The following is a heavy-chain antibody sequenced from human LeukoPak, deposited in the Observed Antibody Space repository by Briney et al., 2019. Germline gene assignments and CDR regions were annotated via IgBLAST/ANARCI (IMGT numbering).Heavy chain of an antibody. CDR1: GYSFNKYW. V-gene: IGHV5-51*01. Sequence: GESLKISCKGSGYSFNKYWIAWVRQMPGKGLEWMGIMYPGDSDTRYSPSFQGQVTISADKSICTAYLQWSSLKASDTAMYYCARLSGGSYPGGWFDPWGQGTLVTVSS. J-gene: IGHJ5*02. CDR3: ARLSGGSYPGGWFDP. D-gene: IGHD3-10*01. CDR2: MYPGDSDT.